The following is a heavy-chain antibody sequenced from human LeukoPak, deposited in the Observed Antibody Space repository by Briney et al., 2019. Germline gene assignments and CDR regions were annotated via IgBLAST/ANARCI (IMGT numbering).Heavy chain of an antibody. Sequence: ASVTVSCKASGYTFTSYGISWVRQAPGQGLEWMGWISAYNGNTNYAQKLQGRVTMTTDTSTSTAYVELGSLRSDDTAVYYCARDQDYYDSSGYYPPDAFDIWGQGTMVTVSS. CDR1: GYTFTSYG. V-gene: IGHV1-18*01. CDR3: ARDQDYYDSSGYYPPDAFDI. CDR2: ISAYNGNT. J-gene: IGHJ3*02. D-gene: IGHD3-22*01.